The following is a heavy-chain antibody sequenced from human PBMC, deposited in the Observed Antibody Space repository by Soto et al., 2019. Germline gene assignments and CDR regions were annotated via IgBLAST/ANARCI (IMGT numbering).Heavy chain of an antibody. CDR1: GYTFTSYY. CDR2: ISAYNGNT. J-gene: IGHJ5*01. CDR3: ARDSPPIAS. Sequence: QVQLVQSGAEVKKPGASVKVSCKASGYTFTSYYISWVRQAPGQGLEWMGWISAYNGNTNYPQKLQGRVIMTTDTSTSTAHTELRSLRSDHTAVYYCARDSPPIASWGQGTLVTVSS. V-gene: IGHV1-18*01. D-gene: IGHD6-13*01.